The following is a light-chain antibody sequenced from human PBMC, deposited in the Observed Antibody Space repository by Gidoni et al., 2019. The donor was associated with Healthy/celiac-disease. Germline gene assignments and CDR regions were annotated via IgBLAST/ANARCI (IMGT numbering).Light chain of an antibody. CDR1: QGISSY. V-gene: IGKV1-8*01. CDR3: QRYYSYPYT. CDR2: AAS. Sequence: AIRMTQSPSSFSASTGDRVTITCRASQGISSYLAWYQQKPGKAPKLLIYAASILQSGVPSRFSGSGSGTDFTLTISCLQSEDFATYYCQRYYSYPYTFGQXTKLEIK. J-gene: IGKJ2*01.